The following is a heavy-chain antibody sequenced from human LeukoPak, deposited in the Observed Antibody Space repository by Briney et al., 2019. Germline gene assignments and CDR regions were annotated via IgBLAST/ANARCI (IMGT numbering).Heavy chain of an antibody. Sequence: ASVKVSCKPSGYTFSDYYMHWVRQAPGQGLEWMGWINPNSGATKYEQKFQGRVTMTRDTSITAAYMELSRLRSDDSAVYYCARVLSDCSSTSCYDGIDPWGQGTLVTVSS. V-gene: IGHV1-2*02. CDR1: GYTFSDYY. CDR2: INPNSGAT. D-gene: IGHD2-2*01. CDR3: ARVLSDCSSTSCYDGIDP. J-gene: IGHJ5*02.